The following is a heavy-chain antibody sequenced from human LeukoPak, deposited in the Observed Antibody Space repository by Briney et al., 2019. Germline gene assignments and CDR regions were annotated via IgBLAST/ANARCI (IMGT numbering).Heavy chain of an antibody. V-gene: IGHV3-23*01. CDR1: GFTFSSYA. D-gene: IGHD2-15*01. Sequence: PGGSLRLSCAASGFTFSSYAMSWVRQAPGKGLEWVSAISGSGGSTYYADSVKGRFTISRDNAKNSLYLQMNSLRAEDTAVYYCARVVKFYYYYMDVWGKGTTVTVSS. J-gene: IGHJ6*03. CDR3: ARVVKFYYYYMDV. CDR2: ISGSGGST.